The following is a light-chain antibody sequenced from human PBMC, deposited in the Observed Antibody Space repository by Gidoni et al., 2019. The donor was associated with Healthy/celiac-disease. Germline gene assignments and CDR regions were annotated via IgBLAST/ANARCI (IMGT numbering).Light chain of an antibody. Sequence: DIVLTQSPATLSLSPGERATLSCRASQSVSSYLAWYQQKPGQAPRLLIYDASNRATGIPARFSGSGSGTDFTLTLSSLEPEDFAVYYCQQRSNWPPLTFXGXTKVEIK. V-gene: IGKV3-11*01. CDR1: QSVSSY. J-gene: IGKJ4*01. CDR3: QQRSNWPPLT. CDR2: DAS.